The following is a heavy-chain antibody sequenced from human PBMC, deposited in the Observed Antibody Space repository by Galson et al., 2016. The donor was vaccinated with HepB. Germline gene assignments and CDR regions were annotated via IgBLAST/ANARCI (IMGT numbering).Heavy chain of an antibody. Sequence: SETLSLTCTVSGGPISSNSGSWGWVRQPPGKGLEWIGTVYYSGATFHNTSLKSRVSIFVDKSKNQLSLKLNSVTAADTAVYYCARRTYGSGIDYWGQGTLVIVSS. CDR2: VYYSGAT. J-gene: IGHJ4*02. CDR1: GGPISSNSGS. V-gene: IGHV4-39*01. CDR3: ARRTYGSGIDY. D-gene: IGHD3-10*01.